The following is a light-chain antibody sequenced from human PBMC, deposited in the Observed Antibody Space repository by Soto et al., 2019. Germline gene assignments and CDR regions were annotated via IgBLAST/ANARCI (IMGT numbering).Light chain of an antibody. CDR2: DAS. CDR1: QSVRNW. Sequence: DIQMTQSPSTLSASVGDRVTITCRASQSVRNWLAWYQQKPGKAPKLLIYDASSLESGVPSRFSGSGFGTEFTLTINSLQPDDFATYYCQQFNTYSYTFGQGTRVEIK. J-gene: IGKJ2*01. V-gene: IGKV1-5*01. CDR3: QQFNTYSYT.